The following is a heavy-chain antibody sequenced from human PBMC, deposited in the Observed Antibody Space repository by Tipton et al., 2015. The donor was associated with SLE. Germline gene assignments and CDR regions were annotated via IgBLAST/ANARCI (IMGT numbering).Heavy chain of an antibody. V-gene: IGHV4-4*02. CDR1: GGSINSYNW. CDR2: IYHSGTT. D-gene: IGHD4-11*01. CDR3: ARGPDYSNYYFYRMDV. Sequence: TLSLTCAVSGGSINSYNWWTWVRQPPGKGLEWIGEIYHSGTTNYNPSLKSRITISLDKSNNHFSLRLGSLTAADTAVYYCARGPDYSNYYFYRMDVWGQGP. J-gene: IGHJ6*02.